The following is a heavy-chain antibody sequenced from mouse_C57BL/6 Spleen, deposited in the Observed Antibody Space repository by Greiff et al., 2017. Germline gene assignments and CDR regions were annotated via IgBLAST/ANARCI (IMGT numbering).Heavy chain of an antibody. CDR1: GYTFTSYW. Sequence: VQLQQPGAELVKPGASVKLSCKASGYTFTSYWMHWVKQRPGQGLEWIGMIHPNSGSTNYNEKFKSKATLTVDKSSSTAYMPLSSLTSEDSAVYYCARNGGLYFDYWGQGTTLTVSS. V-gene: IGHV1-64*01. CDR2: IHPNSGST. J-gene: IGHJ2*01. D-gene: IGHD1-1*02. CDR3: ARNGGLYFDY.